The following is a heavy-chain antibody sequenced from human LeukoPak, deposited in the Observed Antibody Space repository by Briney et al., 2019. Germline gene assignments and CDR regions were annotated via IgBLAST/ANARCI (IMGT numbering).Heavy chain of an antibody. Sequence: GESLKISCKGSEYSFATYWIGWVRQMPGQGPEWMGIIFPGDSDTRYSPSFQGQVTISADKSISTAYLQWSGLKASDTAIYYCASEYCSGGNCYFDYWGQGTLVTVSS. V-gene: IGHV5-51*01. CDR2: IFPGDSDT. CDR1: EYSFATYW. D-gene: IGHD2-15*01. CDR3: ASEYCSGGNCYFDY. J-gene: IGHJ4*02.